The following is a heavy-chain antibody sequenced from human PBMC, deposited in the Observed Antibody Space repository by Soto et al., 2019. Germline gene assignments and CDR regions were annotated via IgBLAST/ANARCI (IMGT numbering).Heavy chain of an antibody. V-gene: IGHV3-30*18. CDR2: ISYDGSNK. CDR3: AKDNRLAADY. CDR1: GFTFSSYG. J-gene: IGHJ4*02. D-gene: IGHD6-13*01. Sequence: GGSLRLSCAASGFTFSSYGMHWVRQAPGKGLEWVAVISYDGSNKYYADSVKGRFTISRDNSKNTLYLQMNSLRAEDTAVYYCAKDNRLAADYWGQGTLVTVYS.